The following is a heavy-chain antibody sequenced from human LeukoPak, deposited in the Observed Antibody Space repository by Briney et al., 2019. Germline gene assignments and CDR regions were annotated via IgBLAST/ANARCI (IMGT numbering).Heavy chain of an antibody. CDR2: ISAYNGNT. CDR1: GYTFTSYG. J-gene: IGHJ4*02. V-gene: IGHV1-18*01. D-gene: IGHD6-19*01. Sequence: ASVKVSCKASGYTFTSYGISWVRQAPGQGLEWMGWISAYNGNTNYAQKLQGRVTMTTDTSTSTAYMEPRSLRSDDTAVYYCARDGVGSSGWYTLDYWGQGTLVTVSS. CDR3: ARDGVGSSGWYTLDY.